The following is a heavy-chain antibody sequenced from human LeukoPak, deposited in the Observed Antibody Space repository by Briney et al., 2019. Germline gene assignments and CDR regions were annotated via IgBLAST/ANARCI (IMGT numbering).Heavy chain of an antibody. Sequence: GRSLRLSCAASGFTFSDYYMSWIRQAPGKGLEWVSYISSSSTYTNYADSVKGRFTIPRDNAKNSLYLQMNSLRAEDTAVYYCARGGYSGYDYGARVDYWGQGTLVTVSS. D-gene: IGHD5-12*01. CDR2: ISSSSTYT. J-gene: IGHJ4*02. V-gene: IGHV3-11*06. CDR1: GFTFSDYY. CDR3: ARGGYSGYDYGARVDY.